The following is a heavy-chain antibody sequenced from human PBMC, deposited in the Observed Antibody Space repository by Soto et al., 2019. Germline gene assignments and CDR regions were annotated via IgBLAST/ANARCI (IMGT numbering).Heavy chain of an antibody. CDR1: GESFSGYY. CDR2: INDSGST. D-gene: IGHD3-3*01. V-gene: IGHV4-34*01. J-gene: IGHJ6*03. Sequence: QVQLQQRGAGLLKPSETLSLPCVVDGESFSGYYWTWIRQPPGMGLECIGEINDSGSTNHKPSLKSRVTMSIDTSKNQFSLNLRSVTAADTGVYYCAKGGRFPEARYYFLDVWGNGTTVTVSS. CDR3: AKGGRFPEARYYFLDV.